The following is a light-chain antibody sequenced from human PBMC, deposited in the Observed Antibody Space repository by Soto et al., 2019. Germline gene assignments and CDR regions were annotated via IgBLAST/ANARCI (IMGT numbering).Light chain of an antibody. Sequence: EIVLTQSPGTLSLSPGERATLSCRASQSVHRGYLAWYQQKPGQAPRLVIDDASTRATGIPDRFSGSGSGTDFTLTISRLEPEDFAVYYCQIYGDSPVTFGGGTKV. V-gene: IGKV3-20*01. CDR3: QIYGDSPVT. J-gene: IGKJ4*01. CDR2: DAS. CDR1: QSVHRGY.